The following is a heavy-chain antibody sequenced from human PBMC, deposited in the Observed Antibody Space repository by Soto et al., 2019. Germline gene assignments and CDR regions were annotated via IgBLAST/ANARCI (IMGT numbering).Heavy chain of an antibody. CDR2: INAGNGNT. CDR1: GYTFTSYA. CDR3: ARGRILVVPAAIRVWFDP. Sequence: GASVKVSCKASGYTFTSYAMHWVRQAPGQRLEWMGWINAGNGNTKYSQKFQGRVTITRDTSASTAYMELSSLRSEDTAVYYFARGRILVVPAAIRVWFDPWGQGTLVTVSS. V-gene: IGHV1-3*01. J-gene: IGHJ5*02. D-gene: IGHD2-2*02.